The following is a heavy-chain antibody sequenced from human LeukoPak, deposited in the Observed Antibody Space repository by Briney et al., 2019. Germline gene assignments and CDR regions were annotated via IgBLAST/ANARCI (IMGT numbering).Heavy chain of an antibody. J-gene: IGHJ4*02. Sequence: GGSLRLSCAASGFTFSSFGMHWVRQAPGKGLEWVASIRFDGSNEKYADSAKGRFTISRDNPKNTLYVQMNSLSAEDTALYYCAKGTAGIGVAGTFGYLDYWGQGTLVAVSS. D-gene: IGHD6-19*01. CDR2: IRFDGSNE. CDR3: AKGTAGIGVAGTFGYLDY. CDR1: GFTFSSFG. V-gene: IGHV3-30*02.